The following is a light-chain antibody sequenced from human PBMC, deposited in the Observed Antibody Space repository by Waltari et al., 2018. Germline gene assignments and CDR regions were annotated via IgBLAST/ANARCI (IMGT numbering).Light chain of an antibody. CDR2: GQN. V-gene: IGLV3-19*01. Sequence: SSDLTQDPAVSVALGQTVRINCKGDSLRSYYATGYQQKPGQAPVLVIFGQNKRPSGIPDRFSGSSSRNTASLTITGAQAEDEADYYCSCRDNSGFRHVFGTGTKVTV. CDR3: SCRDNSGFRHV. CDR1: SLRSYY. J-gene: IGLJ1*01.